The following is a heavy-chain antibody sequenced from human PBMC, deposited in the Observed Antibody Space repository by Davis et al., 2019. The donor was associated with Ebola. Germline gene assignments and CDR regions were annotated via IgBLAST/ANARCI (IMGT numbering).Heavy chain of an antibody. V-gene: IGHV4-39*07. J-gene: IGHJ5*02. CDR2: ISYTEST. CDR1: GGSISTTYY. Sequence: PSETLSLTCTVSGGSISTTYYWVWIRQPPGKGLEWIATISYTESTYYNPSLQSRVTISLDRTKNQFSLRLTFLTAADTAVYYCARVPSYYYASGTNWFDPWGQGTLVTVSS. D-gene: IGHD3-10*01. CDR3: ARVPSYYYASGTNWFDP.